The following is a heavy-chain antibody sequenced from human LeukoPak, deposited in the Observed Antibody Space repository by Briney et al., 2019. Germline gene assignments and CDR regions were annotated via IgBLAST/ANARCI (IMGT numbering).Heavy chain of an antibody. CDR1: GGSFSGYY. CDR3: ARQGLWFGER. J-gene: IGHJ4*02. Sequence: SETLSLTCAVYGGSFSGYYWSWIRQPLGKGLEWIGEINHSGSTNYNPSLKSRVTISVDTSKNQFSLKLSSVTAADTAVYYCARQGLWFGERWGQGTLVTVSS. D-gene: IGHD3-10*01. CDR2: INHSGST. V-gene: IGHV4-34*01.